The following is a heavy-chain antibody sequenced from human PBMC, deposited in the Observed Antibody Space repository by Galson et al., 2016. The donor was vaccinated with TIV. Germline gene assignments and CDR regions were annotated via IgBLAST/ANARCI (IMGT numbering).Heavy chain of an antibody. Sequence: SLRLSCAASGFTLSDYYMTWIRQAPGQGLEWLSYISYSGSPKYDADSMKGRLTISRDIAKNSIYLDMSGLRAEETAVYYCARYSGQYYAMDVWGQGTTVTVSS. D-gene: IGHD1-26*01. J-gene: IGHJ6*02. V-gene: IGHV3-11*01. CDR2: ISYSGSPK. CDR3: ARYSGQYYAMDV. CDR1: GFTLSDYY.